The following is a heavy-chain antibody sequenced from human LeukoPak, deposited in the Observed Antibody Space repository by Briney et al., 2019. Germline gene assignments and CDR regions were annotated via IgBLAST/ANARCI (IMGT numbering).Heavy chain of an antibody. Sequence: PGGSLRLSCAASGFTFSSYWMSWVRQAPGKGLEWVANIKQDGSEKYYVDSVKGRFTISRDNAKNSLYLQMNSLRAEDTAVYYCARVGHPQYYYVIWGSPHNWFDPWGQGTLVTVSS. V-gene: IGHV3-7*01. D-gene: IGHD3-10*02. J-gene: IGHJ5*02. CDR2: IKQDGSEK. CDR1: GFTFSSYW. CDR3: ARVGHPQYYYVIWGSPHNWFDP.